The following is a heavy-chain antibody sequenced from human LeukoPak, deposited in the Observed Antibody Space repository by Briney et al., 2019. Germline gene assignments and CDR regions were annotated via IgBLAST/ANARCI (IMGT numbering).Heavy chain of an antibody. CDR1: GYTFTSYG. J-gene: IGHJ4*02. CDR2: ISAYNGNT. D-gene: IGHD3-10*01. CDR3: ARYYYGSGSYYSDY. Sequence: ASVKVSCKASGYTFTSYGISWVRQAPGQGLEWMGWISAYNGNTNYAQKLQGRVTMTTDTSTSTAYVELRSLRSDDTAVYYCARYYYGSGSYYSDYWGQGTLVTVSS. V-gene: IGHV1-18*01.